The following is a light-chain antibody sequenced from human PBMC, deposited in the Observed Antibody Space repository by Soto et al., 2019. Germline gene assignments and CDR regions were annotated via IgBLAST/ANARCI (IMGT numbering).Light chain of an antibody. J-gene: IGKJ4*01. CDR1: QSVSSN. Sequence: EIVITQSPANLSVSPGERATLSCRASQSVSSNLAWYQQKPGQAPRLLIYGASTRATGISDRFSGSGSGTDFTLSIRRLEPEDFAVYYCQQYGNSLTFGGGTKLDIK. CDR2: GAS. CDR3: QQYGNSLT. V-gene: IGKV3-20*01.